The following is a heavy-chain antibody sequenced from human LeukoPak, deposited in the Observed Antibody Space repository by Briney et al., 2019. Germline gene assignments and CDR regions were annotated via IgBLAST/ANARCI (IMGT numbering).Heavy chain of an antibody. CDR2: IYDSGTT. CDR1: GGSFGNYY. V-gene: IGHV4-59*01. J-gene: IGHJ3*02. CDR3: ARDFSAAFDI. Sequence: SETLSLTCTVSGGSFGNYYWSWIRQPPGKGLEWIGYIYDSGTTNYNPSLKSRVTISVDTSKNQFSLKLSSVTAADTAVYYCARDFSAAFDIWGQGKMVTVSS. D-gene: IGHD2/OR15-2a*01.